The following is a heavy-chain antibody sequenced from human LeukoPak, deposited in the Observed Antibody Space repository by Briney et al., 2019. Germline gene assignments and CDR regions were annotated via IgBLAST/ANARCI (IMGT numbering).Heavy chain of an antibody. D-gene: IGHD2-15*01. CDR1: GFTFSDYG. CDR2: IRYDGNNK. V-gene: IGHV3-30*02. J-gene: IGHJ4*02. CDR3: AKVGYCSGGSCLPPDY. Sequence: PGGSLRLSCPASGFTFSDYGMDWVRQAPGRGLEWVAFIRYDGNNKYYADSVKGRFTISRDNSKNTLYLQMNSLRAEDTAVYYCAKVGYCSGGSCLPPDYWGQGTLVTVSS.